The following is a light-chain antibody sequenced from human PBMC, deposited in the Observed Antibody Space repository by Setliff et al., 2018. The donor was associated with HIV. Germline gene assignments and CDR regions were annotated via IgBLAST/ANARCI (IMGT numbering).Light chain of an antibody. CDR3: CSYAGTYTSLYV. V-gene: IGLV2-11*01. CDR1: ASDIGNYKY. J-gene: IGLJ1*01. Sequence: QSALTQPRSVSGSPGQSFTISCTGTASDIGNYKYVSWYQQQPDKAPKLIIYDVTKRPSGVPDRFSGSKSGNTASLTISGLQSEDEGDYFCCSYAGTYTSLYVFGAGTRSPS. CDR2: DVT.